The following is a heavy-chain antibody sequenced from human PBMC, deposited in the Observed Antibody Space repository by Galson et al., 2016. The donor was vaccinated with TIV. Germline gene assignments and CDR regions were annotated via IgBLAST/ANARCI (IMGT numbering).Heavy chain of an antibody. D-gene: IGHD3-10*01. CDR2: ISWNGGKI. CDR1: EFTFDDYA. CDR3: AKDSGAGTYFITYYFDY. V-gene: IGHV3-9*01. Sequence: SLRLSCAGSEFTFDDYAMHWVRQAPGKGLEWVSGISWNGGKIDYADSVKGRFTISRDNAENSLYLEMNSLKTEDTALYYCAKDSGAGTYFITYYFDYWGQGTLVIVSS. J-gene: IGHJ4*02.